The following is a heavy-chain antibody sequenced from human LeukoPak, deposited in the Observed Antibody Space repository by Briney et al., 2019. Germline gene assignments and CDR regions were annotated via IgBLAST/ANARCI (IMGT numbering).Heavy chain of an antibody. D-gene: IGHD2-2*01. Sequence: GGSLRLSCAASGFTFSSHGMHWVRQAPGKGLEWVALISYDGSNKYYADSVKGRFTISRDNSKNTLYLQMNSLRAEDTAVYYCARVHCSSTSCPYPYYYYGMDVWGKGTTVTVSS. V-gene: IGHV3-30*03. CDR3: ARVHCSSTSCPYPYYYYGMDV. CDR1: GFTFSSHG. CDR2: ISYDGSNK. J-gene: IGHJ6*04.